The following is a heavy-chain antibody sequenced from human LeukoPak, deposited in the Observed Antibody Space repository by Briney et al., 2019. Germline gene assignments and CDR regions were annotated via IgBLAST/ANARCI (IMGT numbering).Heavy chain of an antibody. CDR2: VSYSGTT. V-gene: IGHV4-39*01. Sequence: TSETLSLTCTVSGGSISSYYWGWIRQPPGKGLVWIGSVSYSGTTYYNPSLKSRVTISVDTSKKQFSLKLSSVTAADTAVYYCARRAGHSSGYPPGFDYWGQGTLVTVSS. CDR1: GGSISSYY. J-gene: IGHJ4*02. CDR3: ARRAGHSSGYPPGFDY. D-gene: IGHD3-22*01.